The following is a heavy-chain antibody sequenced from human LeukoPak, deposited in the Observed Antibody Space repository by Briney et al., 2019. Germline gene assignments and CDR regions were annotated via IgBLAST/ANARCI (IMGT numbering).Heavy chain of an antibody. D-gene: IGHD2-15*01. J-gene: IGHJ4*02. V-gene: IGHV3-7*01. Sequence: EPGGSLRLSCAASGFTFSVFWMSWVRQAPGKGLEWVANIKQDGSEKYCVDSVKGRFTISRDNDNNSMYLQINSLRAEDTAVYYCARYHGGYFAYWGQGTLVTVSS. CDR1: GFTFSVFW. CDR3: ARYHGGYFAY. CDR2: IKQDGSEK.